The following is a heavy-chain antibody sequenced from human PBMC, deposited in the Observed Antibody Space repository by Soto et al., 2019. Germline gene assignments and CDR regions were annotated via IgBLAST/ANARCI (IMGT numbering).Heavy chain of an antibody. CDR2: IFNSGTT. CDR1: GGSITSGNYY. Sequence: SETLSLTCTVSGGSITSGNYYWIWVRQPPGKGLEWIGYIFNSGTTYYNPSLRSRITMSVDTSKNQFSLNLSSVTAADTAVYYCARDHKWDGMDVWGQGTTVTVSS. V-gene: IGHV4-30-4*01. CDR3: ARDHKWDGMDV. J-gene: IGHJ6*02. D-gene: IGHD1-26*01.